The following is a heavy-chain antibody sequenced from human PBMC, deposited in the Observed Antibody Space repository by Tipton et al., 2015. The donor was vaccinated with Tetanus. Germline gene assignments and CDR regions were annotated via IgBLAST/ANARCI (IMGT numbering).Heavy chain of an antibody. CDR3: ARPLQGSFAMDV. CDR2: ISSSSNYI. CDR1: GFDLNVYS. J-gene: IGHJ6*02. Sequence: SLRLSCAASGFDLNVYSLNWVRQAPGRGLEWVSSISSSSNYIAYAESVRGRFTVSRDNAKKSLYLEMNSLRVEDTAIYYCARPLQGSFAMDVWGQGTTVTVSS. D-gene: IGHD4-11*01. V-gene: IGHV3-21*01.